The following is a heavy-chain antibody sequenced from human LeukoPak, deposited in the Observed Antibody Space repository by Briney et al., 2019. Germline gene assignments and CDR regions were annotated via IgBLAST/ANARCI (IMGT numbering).Heavy chain of an antibody. CDR3: AARNVAAAGKRET. J-gene: IGHJ5*02. Sequence: SVKVSCKASGFTFTSSAMQWVRQARGQRLEWIGWIDVGSGNTNYAQKFQERVTITRDMSTSTAYMELSSLRSEDTAVYYCAARNVAAAGKRETWGQGTLVTVSS. CDR1: GFTFTSSA. D-gene: IGHD6-13*01. V-gene: IGHV1-58*02. CDR2: IDVGSGNT.